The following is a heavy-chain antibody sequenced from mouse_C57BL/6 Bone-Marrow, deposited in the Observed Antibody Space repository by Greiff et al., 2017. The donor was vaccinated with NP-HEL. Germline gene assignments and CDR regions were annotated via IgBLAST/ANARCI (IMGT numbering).Heavy chain of an antibody. J-gene: IGHJ2*01. CDR2: IRLKSDNYAT. Sequence: EVKVEESGGGLVQPGGSMKLSCVASGFTFSNYWMNWVRQSPEKGLEWVAQIRLKSDNYATHYAESVKGRFTISRDDSKSSVYLQMNNLRAEDTGIYYCTGITTVPFDYWGQGTTLTVSS. D-gene: IGHD1-1*01. CDR3: TGITTVPFDY. CDR1: GFTFSNYW. V-gene: IGHV6-3*01.